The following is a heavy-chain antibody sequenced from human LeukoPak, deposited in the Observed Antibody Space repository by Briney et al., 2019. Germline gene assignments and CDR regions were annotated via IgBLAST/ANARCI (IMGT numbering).Heavy chain of an antibody. V-gene: IGHV4-59*08. CDR2: IYYSGST. D-gene: IGHD6-19*01. J-gene: IGHJ4*03. Sequence: SESLSLTCTVSGGSISSYYWSWIRQPPGKGLEWIGYIYYSGSTRYNHSLNSRVTISLDTSKNQFSLNLSSVTAADTAVYYCARRESSGFFDYWGQGTLASVSS. CDR3: ARRESSGFFDY. CDR1: GGSISSYY.